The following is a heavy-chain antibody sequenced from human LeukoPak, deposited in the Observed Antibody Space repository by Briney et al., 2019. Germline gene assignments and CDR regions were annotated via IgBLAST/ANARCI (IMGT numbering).Heavy chain of an antibody. Sequence: PSETLSLTCVVSGYSITSDYYWGWIRQPPGKGLEWIGNIYHSGSTYYNPSLKSQFTISIDTSKNQFSLKLSSVTAADTAVYYCARDIVATAAFDYWGQGTLVTVSS. CDR1: GYSITSDYY. J-gene: IGHJ4*02. V-gene: IGHV4-38-2*02. CDR3: ARDIVATAAFDY. CDR2: IYHSGST. D-gene: IGHD5-12*01.